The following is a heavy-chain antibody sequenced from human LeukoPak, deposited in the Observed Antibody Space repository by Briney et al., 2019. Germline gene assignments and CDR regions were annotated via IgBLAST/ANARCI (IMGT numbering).Heavy chain of an antibody. CDR1: GYTFTGHY. V-gene: IGHV1-46*01. J-gene: IGHJ5*02. CDR2: IYPSGSST. CDR3: ARDNSVGDTAWWFDP. D-gene: IGHD1-26*01. Sequence: ASVKVSCKASGYTFTGHYIHCVRQAPGQGLEWMGLIYPSGSSTSYAQKFQGRLSLTRDMSTSTDYMELSSLRSEDTAVYYCARDNSVGDTAWWFDPWGQGTLVTVSS.